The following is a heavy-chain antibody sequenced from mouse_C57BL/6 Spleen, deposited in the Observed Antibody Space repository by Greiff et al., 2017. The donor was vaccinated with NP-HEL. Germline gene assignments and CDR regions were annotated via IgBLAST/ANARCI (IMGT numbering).Heavy chain of an antibody. D-gene: IGHD1-1*01. V-gene: IGHV5-17*01. Sequence: EVMLVESGGGLVKPGGSLKLSCAASGFTFSDYGMHWVRQAPEKGLEWVAYISSGSSTIYYADTVKGRFTISRDNAKNTLFLQMTSLRSEDTAMYYCARREITTVVALYYYAMDYWGQGTSVTVSS. CDR2: ISSGSSTI. CDR1: GFTFSDYG. CDR3: ARREITTVVALYYYAMDY. J-gene: IGHJ4*01.